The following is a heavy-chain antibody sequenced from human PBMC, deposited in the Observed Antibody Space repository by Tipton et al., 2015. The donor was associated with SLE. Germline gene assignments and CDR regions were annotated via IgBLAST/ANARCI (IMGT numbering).Heavy chain of an antibody. J-gene: IGHJ1*01. Sequence: LRLSCAASGFTFSDYYMSWIRQAPGKGLEWVSGISGFGGSTYYADSVKGRFTVSRDNSKNTLFVQMNSLRAEDTAVYYCAKGSSSWSFAEYFHHWGQGTLVSVSS. CDR2: ISGFGGST. V-gene: IGHV3-23*01. CDR1: GFTFSDYY. CDR3: AKGSSSWSFAEYFHH. D-gene: IGHD6-13*01.